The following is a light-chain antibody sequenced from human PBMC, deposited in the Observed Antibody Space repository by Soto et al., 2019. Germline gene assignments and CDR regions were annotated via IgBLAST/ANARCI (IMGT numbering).Light chain of an antibody. CDR3: CSYGGRNTFV. J-gene: IGLJ1*01. Sequence: QSALTQSRSVSGSPGQSVTISCSGTSSDVGGYDYVSWYQQHPDKGPKVLIYDVSKRPSGVPDRFSGSKSGNTASLTISGLQAEDEADYYCCSYGGRNTFVFGSGTKVTVL. V-gene: IGLV2-11*01. CDR2: DVS. CDR1: SSDVGGYDY.